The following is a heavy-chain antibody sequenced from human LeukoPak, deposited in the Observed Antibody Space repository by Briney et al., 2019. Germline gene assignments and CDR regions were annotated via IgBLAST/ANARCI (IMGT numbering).Heavy chain of an antibody. J-gene: IGHJ4*02. D-gene: IGHD1-7*01. CDR2: ISSSGSTV. V-gene: IGHV3-48*03. CDR3: AKEGGTGTRFDY. CDR1: GFTFSSYE. Sequence: GGSLRLSCAASGFTFSSYEMNWVRQAPGKGLEWVSYISSSGSTVYYADSVKGRFTISRDNSKNTLYLQMNSLRAEDTAVYYCAKEGGTGTRFDYWGQGTLVTVSS.